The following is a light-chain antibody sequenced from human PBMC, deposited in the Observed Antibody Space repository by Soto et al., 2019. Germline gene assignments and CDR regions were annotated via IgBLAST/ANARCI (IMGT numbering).Light chain of an antibody. V-gene: IGKV3-11*01. Sequence: EIVLTQSPATLSLSPGERATLSCRASQSVSSSLAWYQQKPGQAPRLLIYDASNRATGIPARFSGSGSGTDVTLTISSLEPEDFAVYYCQQRRSWPLTFGGGTKVEIK. CDR2: DAS. J-gene: IGKJ4*01. CDR3: QQRRSWPLT. CDR1: QSVSSS.